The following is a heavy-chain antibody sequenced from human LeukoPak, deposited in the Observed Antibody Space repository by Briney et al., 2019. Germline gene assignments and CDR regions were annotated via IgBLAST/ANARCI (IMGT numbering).Heavy chain of an antibody. D-gene: IGHD2-21*01. CDR2: INHSGST. V-gene: IGHV4-34*01. Sequence: SETLSLTCAVYGGSFSGYYWSWIRQPPGKALEWIGEINHSGSTNYNPSLKSRVTISVDTSKNQFSLKLSSVTAADTAVYYCARGPWIPISQLWWYFQHWGQGTLVTVSS. J-gene: IGHJ1*01. CDR3: ARGPWIPISQLWWYFQH. CDR1: GGSFSGYY.